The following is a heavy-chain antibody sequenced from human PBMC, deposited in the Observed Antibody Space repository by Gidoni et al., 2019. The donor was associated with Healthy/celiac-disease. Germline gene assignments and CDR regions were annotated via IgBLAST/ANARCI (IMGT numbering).Heavy chain of an antibody. CDR3: AKDIGTSGYYYGMDV. D-gene: IGHD3-3*01. Sequence: EVQLVESGGGVVQPGGALRLSGAASGFTFDDYAMHWVRQAPGKGLEWVSLISGDGGSTYYADSVKGRFTISRDNSKNSLYLQMNSLRTEDTALYYCAKDIGTSGYYYGMDVWGQGTTVTVSS. J-gene: IGHJ6*02. CDR2: ISGDGGST. CDR1: GFTFDDYA. V-gene: IGHV3-43*02.